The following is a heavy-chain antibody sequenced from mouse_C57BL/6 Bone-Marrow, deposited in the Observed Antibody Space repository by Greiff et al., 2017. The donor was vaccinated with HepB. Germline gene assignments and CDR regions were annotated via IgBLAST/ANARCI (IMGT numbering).Heavy chain of an antibody. J-gene: IGHJ4*01. CDR1: GFSFTSYA. V-gene: IGHV2-9-1*01. Sequence: VQLKESGPGLVAPSQSLSITCTVSGFSFTSYAISWVRQPPGKGLEWLGVIWTGGGTNYNSALKSRLSISKDNSKSQVFLKMNSLQTDDTARYYCATSITTVGALYYAMDYWGQGTSVTVSS. D-gene: IGHD1-1*01. CDR3: ATSITTVGALYYAMDY. CDR2: IWTGGGT.